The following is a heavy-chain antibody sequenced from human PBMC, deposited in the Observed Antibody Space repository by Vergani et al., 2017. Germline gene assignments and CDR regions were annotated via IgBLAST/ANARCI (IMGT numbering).Heavy chain of an antibody. CDR2: ISWNSGSI. Sequence: EVQLVESGGGLVQPGRSLRLSCAASGFTFDDYAMHWVRQAPGKGLEWVSGISWNSGSIGYADSVKGRFTISRDNAKNSLYLQMNSLRAEDTALYYCAKDTVFDLWGRGTLVTVSS. V-gene: IGHV3-9*01. CDR1: GFTFDDYA. CDR3: AKDTVFDL. J-gene: IGHJ2*01.